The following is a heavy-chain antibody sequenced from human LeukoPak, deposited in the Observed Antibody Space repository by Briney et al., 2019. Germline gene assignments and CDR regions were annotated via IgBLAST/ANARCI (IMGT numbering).Heavy chain of an antibody. CDR2: ISASGGTT. J-gene: IGHJ4*02. Sequence: PGGSLRLSCAASGFTFSSHAMSWVRQAPGKGLEWVSAISASGGTTFYADSVKGRLTISRDNSKNTLYLQMNSLRAEDTAAYYCVREGGGYIVWGQGTLVTVSS. CDR1: GFTFSSHA. D-gene: IGHD5-12*01. V-gene: IGHV3-23*01. CDR3: VREGGGYIV.